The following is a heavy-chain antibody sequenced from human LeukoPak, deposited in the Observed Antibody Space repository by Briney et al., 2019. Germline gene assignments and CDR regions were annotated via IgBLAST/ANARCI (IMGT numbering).Heavy chain of an antibody. CDR2: ISGNGGRT. CDR1: GFTFNNYA. CDR3: AKEQTSSGYFDY. Sequence: RGSLRLSCAASGFTFNNYAMSWVRQAPGKGLEWVAAISGNGGRTYYTDSVKGRFTISRDNPKNTLYLLMNSLSAEDTALYYCAKEQTSSGYFDYWGQGTLVTVSS. D-gene: IGHD1-14*01. V-gene: IGHV3-23*01. J-gene: IGHJ4*02.